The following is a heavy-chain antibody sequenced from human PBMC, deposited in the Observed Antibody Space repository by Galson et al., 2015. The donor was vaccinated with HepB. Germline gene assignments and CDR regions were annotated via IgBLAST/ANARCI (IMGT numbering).Heavy chain of an antibody. J-gene: IGHJ3*02. CDR1: GFTSSNAW. V-gene: IGHV3-15*01. Sequence: SLRLSCAASGFTSSNAWMSWVRQAPGKGLEWVGRIKSKTDGGTTDYAAPVKGRFTISRDDSKNTLYLQMNSLKTEDTAVYYCTSREGVIPLGAFDIWGQGTMVTVAS. D-gene: IGHD3-10*01. CDR2: IKSKTDGGTT. CDR3: TSREGVIPLGAFDI.